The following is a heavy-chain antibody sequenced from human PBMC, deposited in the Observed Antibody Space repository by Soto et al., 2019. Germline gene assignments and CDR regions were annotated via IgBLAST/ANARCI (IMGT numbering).Heavy chain of an antibody. CDR2: VSGSGGSV. CDR3: AKGSLAGADYSYGMDV. Sequence: GGSRKLGCAAAGVTVSSYGMSWVGEAPGKGLEWVSAVSGSGGSVYYADSVRGRFTISRDNSKNTVYLQVNSLRAEDTAIYYCAKGSLAGADYSYGMDVWGQGTTVTVSS. V-gene: IGHV3-23*01. J-gene: IGHJ6*02. D-gene: IGHD6-13*01. CDR1: GVTVSSYG.